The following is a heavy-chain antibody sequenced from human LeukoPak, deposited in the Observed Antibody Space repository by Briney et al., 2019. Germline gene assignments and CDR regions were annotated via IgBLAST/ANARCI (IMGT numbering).Heavy chain of an antibody. J-gene: IGHJ3*02. CDR2: TSYDGSNK. V-gene: IGHV3-30*04. Sequence: GRSLRLSCAASGFTFSSNAMHWVRQAPGKGLEWVALTSYDGSNKYYADSVKGRFTVSRDNSKNTLYLQMNSLRAEDTAVYYCASCSWYEHAFDIWGQGTMVTVSS. D-gene: IGHD6-13*01. CDR1: GFTFSSNA. CDR3: ASCSWYEHAFDI.